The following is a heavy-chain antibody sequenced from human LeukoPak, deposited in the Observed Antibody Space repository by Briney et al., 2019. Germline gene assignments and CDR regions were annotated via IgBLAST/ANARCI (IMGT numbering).Heavy chain of an antibody. J-gene: IGHJ4*02. CDR2: IHTTDRP. CDR3: ARGLYGSGTDFDN. Sequence: PSQTLSLTCTVSGDSVSSPTYYWNWIRQSAGKGLEWIGRIHTTDRPNYNPSHRSRVSISSDTSKNQLSLRLTSLTAADTAMYYCARGLYGSGTDFDNWGQGTLVTVSS. D-gene: IGHD3-10*01. CDR1: GDSVSSPTYY. V-gene: IGHV4-61*02.